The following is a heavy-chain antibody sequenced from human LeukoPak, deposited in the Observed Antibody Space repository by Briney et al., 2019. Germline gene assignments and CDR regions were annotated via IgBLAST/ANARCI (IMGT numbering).Heavy chain of an antibody. CDR3: AREGSFCGGDCYSNWFDP. J-gene: IGHJ5*02. D-gene: IGHD2-21*02. Sequence: SGTLSLTCAVSGGSISSSYWWSWVRQPPGKGLEWIGEIYHSGSTNYNPSLNSRLTISVDMSKNQFSLKLSPVTAADTAIYYCAREGSFCGGDCYSNWFDPWGQGILVTVSS. V-gene: IGHV4-4*02. CDR2: IYHSGST. CDR1: GGSISSSYW.